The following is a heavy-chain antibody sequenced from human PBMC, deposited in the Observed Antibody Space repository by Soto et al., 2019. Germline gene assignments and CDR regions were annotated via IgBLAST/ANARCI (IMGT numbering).Heavy chain of an antibody. CDR2: IYYTGST. D-gene: IGHD6-13*01. CDR3: AMYRRTAAEGFTLDY. CDR1: GDSINNYY. Sequence: QVQLQESGPGLANPSETLSLTCTVSGDSINNYYWSWIRQPPGKRLEWIGYIYYTGSTTYNPSLESRVTMSVDTSKNQFSLRLSSVNTADTAVYYCAMYRRTAAEGFTLDYWGRGTLVTVSS. J-gene: IGHJ4*02. V-gene: IGHV4-59*01.